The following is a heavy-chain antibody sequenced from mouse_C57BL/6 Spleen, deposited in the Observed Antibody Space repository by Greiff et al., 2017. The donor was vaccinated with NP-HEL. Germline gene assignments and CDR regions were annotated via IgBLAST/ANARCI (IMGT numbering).Heavy chain of an antibody. CDR1: GFTFSSYA. CDR2: ISSGGDYI. J-gene: IGHJ3*01. V-gene: IGHV5-9-1*02. CDR3: TRDEGYGFAY. Sequence: EVKLMESGEGLVKPGGSLKLSCAASGFTFSSYAMSWVRQTPEKRLEWVAYISSGGDYIYDADTVKGRFTISRDNARNTLYLQMSSLKSEDTAMYYCTRDEGYGFAYWGQGTLVTVSA. D-gene: IGHD2-10*02.